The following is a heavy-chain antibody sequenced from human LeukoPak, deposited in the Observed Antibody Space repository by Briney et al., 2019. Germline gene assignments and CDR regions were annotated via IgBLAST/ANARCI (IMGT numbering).Heavy chain of an antibody. CDR3: AKEAYDSSGYDHIYYYYYYMDV. CDR2: ISYDGSNK. J-gene: IGHJ6*03. V-gene: IGHV3-30*18. CDR1: GFTFSSYG. D-gene: IGHD3-22*01. Sequence: GGSLRLSCAASGFTFSSYGMHWVRQAPGKGLEWVAVISYDGSNKYYADSVKGRFTISRDNSKNTLYLQMNSLRAEDTAVYYCAKEAYDSSGYDHIYYYYYYMDVWGKGTTVTVSS.